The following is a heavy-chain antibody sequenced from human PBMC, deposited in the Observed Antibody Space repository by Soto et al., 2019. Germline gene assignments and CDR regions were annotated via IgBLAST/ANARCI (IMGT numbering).Heavy chain of an antibody. CDR3: AREVGATKWFDP. Sequence: SETLSLTCTVSGGSISSYYWSWIRQPPGKGLEWIGYIYYSGSTNYNPSLKSRVTISVDTSKNQFSLKLSSVTSADTAVYSCAREVGATKWFDPWGQGTLVTVSS. CDR2: IYYSGST. V-gene: IGHV4-59*01. J-gene: IGHJ5*02. CDR1: GGSISSYY. D-gene: IGHD1-26*01.